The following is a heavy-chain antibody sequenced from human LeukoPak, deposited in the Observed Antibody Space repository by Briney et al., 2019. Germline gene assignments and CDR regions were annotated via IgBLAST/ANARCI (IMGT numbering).Heavy chain of an antibody. CDR2: IYYSGST. V-gene: IGHV4-59*01. Sequence: SETLSLTCAVYGGSFSGYYWSWIRQPPGKGLEWIGDIYYSGSTNYNPSLKRLVTISVDTSKNQFSLKLSSVAAAATAVYYCARVRYSSSWYYYYGMDVWGQGTTVTVSS. CDR1: GGSFSGYY. J-gene: IGHJ6*02. D-gene: IGHD6-13*01. CDR3: ARVRYSSSWYYYYGMDV.